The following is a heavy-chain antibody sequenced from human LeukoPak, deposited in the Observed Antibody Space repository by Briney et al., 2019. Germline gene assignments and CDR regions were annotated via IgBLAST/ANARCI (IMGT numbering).Heavy chain of an antibody. CDR3: ARRVLGCCSSTSWPGGDF. V-gene: IGHV4-38-2*02. CDR2: IYHSGST. CDR1: GYSISSGYY. Sequence: SETLSLTCTVSGYSISSGYYWGWIRQPPGKGLEWIGYIYHSGSTYYNPSLKSRVTISVDRSKNQFSLKLNTVTAADTAVYYCARRVLGCCSSTSWPGGDFWGQGTLVTVSS. J-gene: IGHJ4*02. D-gene: IGHD2-2*01.